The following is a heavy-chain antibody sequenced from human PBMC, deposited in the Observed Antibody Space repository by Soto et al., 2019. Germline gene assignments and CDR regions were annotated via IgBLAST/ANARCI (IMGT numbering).Heavy chain of an antibody. CDR3: ARDRAGCSYYDFWSGYLGLFDY. D-gene: IGHD3-3*01. CDR1: GGTFSSYA. Sequence: GASVKVSCKASGGTFSSYAISWVRQAPGQGLEWMGGIIPIFGTANYAQKFQGRVTITADESTSTAYIELSSLRSEDTAVYYCARDRAGCSYYDFWSGYLGLFDYWGQGTLVTVSS. J-gene: IGHJ4*02. CDR2: IIPIFGTA. V-gene: IGHV1-69*13.